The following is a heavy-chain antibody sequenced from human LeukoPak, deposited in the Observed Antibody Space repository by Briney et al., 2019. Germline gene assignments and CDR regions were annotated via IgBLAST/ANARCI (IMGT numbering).Heavy chain of an antibody. Sequence: ASVKVSCKASGYTFTGYYMHWVRQAPGQGLEWMGWINPNSGGTNYAQKFQGRVTMTRDTSISTAYMELSRLRSDDTAVYYCAREDKYSSSWYFDYWGQGTLVTVSS. D-gene: IGHD6-13*01. J-gene: IGHJ4*02. CDR1: GYTFTGYY. CDR2: INPNSGGT. CDR3: AREDKYSSSWYFDY. V-gene: IGHV1-2*02.